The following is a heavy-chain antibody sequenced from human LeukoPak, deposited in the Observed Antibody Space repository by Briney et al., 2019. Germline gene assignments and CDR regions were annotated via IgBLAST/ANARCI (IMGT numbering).Heavy chain of an antibody. CDR2: IRYDGSNK. D-gene: IGHD6-19*01. J-gene: IGHJ4*02. Sequence: GGSLRLSCAAPGFTFSSYGMHWVRQAPGKGLEWVAFIRYDGSNKYYADSVKGRFTISRDNSKNTLYLQMNSLRAEDTAVYYCAKDPHPGIAVAGTLDYWGQGTLVTVSS. CDR3: AKDPHPGIAVAGTLDY. V-gene: IGHV3-30*02. CDR1: GFTFSSYG.